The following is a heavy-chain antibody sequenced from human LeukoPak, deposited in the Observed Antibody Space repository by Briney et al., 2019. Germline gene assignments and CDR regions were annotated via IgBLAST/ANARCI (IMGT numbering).Heavy chain of an antibody. CDR2: IKQDGSEK. CDR1: EFTFSSYW. V-gene: IGHV3-7*01. J-gene: IGHJ4*02. D-gene: IGHD3-22*01. CDR3: ASPFETYYYDSSGYYAFGY. Sequence: PGGALRLSCAASEFTFSSYWMSSVRQAPGKGLEWGANIKQDGSEKYYVDSVKGRFTISRDNAKNSLYLQMNSLRAEDTAVYYCASPFETYYYDSSGYYAFGYWGQGTLVTVSS.